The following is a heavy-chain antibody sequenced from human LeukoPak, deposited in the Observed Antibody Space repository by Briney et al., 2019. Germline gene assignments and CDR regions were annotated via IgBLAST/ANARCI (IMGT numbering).Heavy chain of an antibody. CDR2: INPNSGGT. CDR3: ASLAYSGSSNWFDP. J-gene: IGHJ5*02. V-gene: IGHV1-2*02. Sequence: ASVKVSCKASGYTFTGYYMHWVQQAPGQGLGWLGWINPNSGGTNYAQKFQGRVTMTRDTSISTAYMELSRLRSDDTAVYYCASLAYSGSSNWFDPWGQGTLVTVPS. CDR1: GYTFTGYY. D-gene: IGHD1-26*01.